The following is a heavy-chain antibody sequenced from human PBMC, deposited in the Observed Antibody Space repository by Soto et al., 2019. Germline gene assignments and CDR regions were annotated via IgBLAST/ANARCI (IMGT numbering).Heavy chain of an antibody. CDR1: GYTFTRYR. D-gene: IGHD3-10*01. Sequence: APVNLYCKASGYTFTRYRISXVRQANGQGLEWMGWISPYNGNTNYAQKLQGRVTMTTDTSTSTAYMDLRSLRSDDTAVYYCARGIGGWFGVAYYYGMDVWGQGTTVTVSS. V-gene: IGHV1-18*01. J-gene: IGHJ6*02. CDR2: ISPYNGNT. CDR3: ARGIGGWFGVAYYYGMDV.